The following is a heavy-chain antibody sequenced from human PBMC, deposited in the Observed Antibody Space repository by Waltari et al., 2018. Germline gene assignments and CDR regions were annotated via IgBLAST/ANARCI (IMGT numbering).Heavy chain of an antibody. V-gene: IGHV1-69*12. CDR2: IIPIFGTA. CDR1: GGTFSSYA. CDR3: VRSPLGEQLVPEYYFDY. J-gene: IGHJ4*02. D-gene: IGHD6-6*01. Sequence: QVQLVQSGAEVKKPGSSVKVSCKASGGTFSSYAISWVRQAPGQGLEWMGGIIPIFGTANYAQKFQGRVTITADESTSTAYMELSSLRSEDTAVYYCVRSPLGEQLVPEYYFDYWGQGTLVTVSS.